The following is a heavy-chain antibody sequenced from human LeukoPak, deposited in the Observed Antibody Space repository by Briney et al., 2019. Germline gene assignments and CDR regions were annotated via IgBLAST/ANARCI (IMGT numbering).Heavy chain of an antibody. V-gene: IGHV1-18*01. CDR1: GYTFTSYG. CDR2: ISAYNGNT. D-gene: IGHD2-8*02. CDR3: AGVPVGGGWFDP. Sequence: ASVKVSCKASGYTFTSYGISWVRQAPGQGLAWMGWISAYNGNTNYAQKLQGRVTMTTDTSTSTAYMELGGRRSDDTAVYYGAGVPVGGGWFDPWGQGTLVTVSS. J-gene: IGHJ5*02.